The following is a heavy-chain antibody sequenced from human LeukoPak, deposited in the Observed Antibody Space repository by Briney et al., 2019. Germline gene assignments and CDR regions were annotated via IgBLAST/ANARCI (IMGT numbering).Heavy chain of an antibody. D-gene: IGHD1-26*01. Sequence: TGGSLRLSCAASGFTFSSYWMSWVRQAPGKGLEWVANIKQDGSEKYYVDSVKGRFTISRDDAKSTLYLQMNSLRAEDTAVYYCVRVRGGSGRSYAADAFDIWGQGTMVTVSS. V-gene: IGHV3-7*01. CDR1: GFTFSSYW. CDR2: IKQDGSEK. CDR3: VRVRGGSGRSYAADAFDI. J-gene: IGHJ3*02.